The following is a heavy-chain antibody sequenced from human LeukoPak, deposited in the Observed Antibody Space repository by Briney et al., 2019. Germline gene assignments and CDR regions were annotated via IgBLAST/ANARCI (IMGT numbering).Heavy chain of an antibody. CDR1: GFTFSSYE. CDR3: ARGRSGGSYYYDSSGYYGGAPFDY. J-gene: IGHJ4*02. Sequence: AGGSLRLSCAASGFTFSSYEMNWVRQAPGKGLEWVSYISSIGSTIYYADSVKGRFTISRDNARNSLYLQMSSLRAEDTAVYYCARGRSGGSYYYDSSGYYGGAPFDYWGQGTLVTVSS. V-gene: IGHV3-48*03. CDR2: ISSIGSTI. D-gene: IGHD3-22*01.